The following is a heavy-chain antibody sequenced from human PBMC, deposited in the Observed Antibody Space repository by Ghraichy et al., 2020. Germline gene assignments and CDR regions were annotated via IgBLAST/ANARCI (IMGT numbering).Heavy chain of an antibody. CDR2: IYYSGST. V-gene: IGHV4-30-4*01. CDR1: GGSISSGDYY. J-gene: IGHJ4*02. CDR3: ARDGGDDYNYFDY. D-gene: IGHD5-24*01. Sequence: SETLSLTCTVSGGSISSGDYYWSWIRQPPGKGLEWIGYIYYSGSTYYNPSLKSRVTISVDTSKNQFSLKLSSVTAADTAVYYCARDGGDDYNYFDYWGQGTLVTVSS.